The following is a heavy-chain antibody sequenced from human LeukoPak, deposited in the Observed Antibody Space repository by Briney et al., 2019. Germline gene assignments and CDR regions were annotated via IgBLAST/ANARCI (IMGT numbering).Heavy chain of an antibody. CDR1: GFTFSSYG. Sequence: PGGSLRLSCAASGFTFSSYGMHWVRQAPGKGLEWVAVIWYDGSNKYYADSVKGRFTISRDNSKNTLYLQMNSLRAEDTAVYYCAKYASVGFAFDIWGQGTMVTVSS. CDR3: AKYASVGFAFDI. D-gene: IGHD1-26*01. CDR2: IWYDGSNK. V-gene: IGHV3-30*02. J-gene: IGHJ3*02.